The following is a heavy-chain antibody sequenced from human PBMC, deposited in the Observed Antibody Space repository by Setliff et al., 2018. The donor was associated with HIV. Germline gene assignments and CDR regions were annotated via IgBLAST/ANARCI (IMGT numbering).Heavy chain of an antibody. J-gene: IGHJ4*02. CDR3: VKAVIVVIPAAIFDY. CDR2: IIPISGTA. D-gene: IGHD2-2*01. Sequence: SVKVSCKASGGTFSNYGMSWVRQAPGQGLEWMGGIIPISGTANYAQEFQGRVTITTDNSKNTLYLQMSSLRVEDTAVYYCVKAVIVVIPAAIFDYWGQGTLVTVS. CDR1: GGTFSNYG. V-gene: IGHV1-69*05.